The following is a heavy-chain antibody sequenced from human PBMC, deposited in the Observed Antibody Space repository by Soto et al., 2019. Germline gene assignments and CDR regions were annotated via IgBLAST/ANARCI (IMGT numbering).Heavy chain of an antibody. CDR1: DYSFTSYG. J-gene: IGHJ6*02. CDR3: FLGDSPLMDV. D-gene: IGHD2-15*01. Sequence: ASVKVSCKASDYSFTSYGISWVRQAPGQGLEWMGWISAYNGNTNYAQKLQGRVTMTTDTSTSTAYMELRSLRSDDTAVYYCFLGDSPLMDVWGQGTTVTVSS. CDR2: ISAYNGNT. V-gene: IGHV1-18*01.